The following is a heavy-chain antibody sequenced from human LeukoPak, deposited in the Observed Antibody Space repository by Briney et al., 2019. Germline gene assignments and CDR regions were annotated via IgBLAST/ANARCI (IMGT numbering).Heavy chain of an antibody. CDR1: GDSIGSGTHY. Sequence: SETLSLTCTVSGDSIGSGTHYWGWIRQPPGKGLEWIGSIYYSGSTYYTPSLKSRVTISVDTSKNQFSLKVTSVTAADTAVYYRARHLALGPYDYWGQGTLVTVSS. CDR2: IYYSGST. J-gene: IGHJ4*02. D-gene: IGHD7-27*01. CDR3: ARHLALGPYDY. V-gene: IGHV4-39*01.